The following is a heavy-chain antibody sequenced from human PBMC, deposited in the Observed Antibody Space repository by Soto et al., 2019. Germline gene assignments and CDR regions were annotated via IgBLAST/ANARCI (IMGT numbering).Heavy chain of an antibody. D-gene: IGHD6-19*01. J-gene: IGHJ4*02. Sequence: QVQLVQSGAEVREPGASVKVSCKASGYTFTSFGISWVRQAPGQGLEWMGWISAYNANTNYAQKLQGRVTMTTDTSTSTAYVELRSLRSDDTALYYCAKSAGWYSAIDYWGQGTLVTVSS. CDR3: AKSAGWYSAIDY. CDR1: GYTFTSFG. CDR2: ISAYNANT. V-gene: IGHV1-18*04.